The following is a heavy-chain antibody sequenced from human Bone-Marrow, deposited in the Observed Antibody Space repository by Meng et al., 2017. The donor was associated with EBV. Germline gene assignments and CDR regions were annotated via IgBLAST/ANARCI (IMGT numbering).Heavy chain of an antibody. J-gene: IGHJ4*02. CDR1: GYTFISFY. CDR2: INPNNGDT. D-gene: IGHD6-19*01. CDR3: ARVSAGGIAVAGPAGGFDY. Sequence: GRLVGCGGGVKKPGASVKGSFKASGYTFISFYIHWVRQAPGKGLEWMGWINPNNGDTKFAQKFQGRVTLTRDTSIRTAYMDLNRLGSDDTAVYYCARVSAGGIAVAGPAGGFDYWGQGTLVTVSS. V-gene: IGHV1-2*02.